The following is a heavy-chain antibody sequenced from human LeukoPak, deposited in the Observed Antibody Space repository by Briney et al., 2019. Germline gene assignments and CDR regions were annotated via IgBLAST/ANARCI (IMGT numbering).Heavy chain of an antibody. CDR2: IYSIGNT. Sequence: SETLSLTCTVSGGSMRSYYWTWIRQPPGKGLEWIGYIYSIGNTNYNPSLKSRVTMSIDTSKNQFSLKLNSATAADTAVYFCATFSYTSSWTHLDSWGQGTLVTVSS. CDR1: GGSMRSYY. D-gene: IGHD6-13*01. J-gene: IGHJ4*02. V-gene: IGHV4-59*01. CDR3: ATFSYTSSWTHLDS.